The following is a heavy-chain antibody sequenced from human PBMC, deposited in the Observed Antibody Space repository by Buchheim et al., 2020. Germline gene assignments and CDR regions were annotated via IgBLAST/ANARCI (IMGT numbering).Heavy chain of an antibody. CDR2: ISSGGDRM. D-gene: IGHD4-17*01. Sequence: EVQLVESGGGLVNPGGSLRLSCTASGFTFNNYGMNWVRQAPGMRLEWVSSISSGGDRMHYADSVQGRFSISRDNSKNSLYLQMSSRSVHHTAVYDCARRGDPRYWGHGT. CDR1: GFTFNNYG. CDR3: ARRGDPRY. J-gene: IGHJ4*01. V-gene: IGHV3-21*02.